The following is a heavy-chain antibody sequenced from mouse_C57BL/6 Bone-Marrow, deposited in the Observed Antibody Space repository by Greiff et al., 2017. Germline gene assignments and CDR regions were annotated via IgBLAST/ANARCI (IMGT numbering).Heavy chain of an antibody. D-gene: IGHD2-14*01. CDR1: GYTFTSYW. CDR2: INPSGGYA. V-gene: IGHV1-7*01. J-gene: IGHJ2*01. CDR3: ARDKRYYSDY. Sequence: QVQLMESGAELAQPGASVKLSCKASGYTFTSYWVHWVQQWPGQGLEWIGYINPSGGYAKYNQLFKDMATLTADKSSRTAYMQLSRLTDEAAAVYYCARDKRYYSDYWGQGTTLTVSS.